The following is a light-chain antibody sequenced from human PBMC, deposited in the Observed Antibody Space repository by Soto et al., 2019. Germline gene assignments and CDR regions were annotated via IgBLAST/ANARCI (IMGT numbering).Light chain of an antibody. CDR3: QQFGDSLT. J-gene: IGKJ3*01. Sequence: EIVLTQSPGTLYFSQGERSTLSLSASQSVSSTYLVWYQQKPGQAPRLLIYGATSRASGIPDRFSGSGSGTDFTLTISRLEPEDFAVYYCQQFGDSLTFGPGTKVDIK. V-gene: IGKV3-20*01. CDR1: QSVSSTY. CDR2: GAT.